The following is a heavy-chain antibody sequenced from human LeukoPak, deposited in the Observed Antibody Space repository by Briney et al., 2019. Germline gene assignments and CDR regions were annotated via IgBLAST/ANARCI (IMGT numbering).Heavy chain of an antibody. CDR3: ARKRHDDPYFFDY. V-gene: IGHV4-30-4*01. CDR1: GGSISSGDYY. CDR2: IYYRGTT. D-gene: IGHD3-16*01. J-gene: IGHJ4*02. Sequence: PSQTLSLTCTVSGGSISSGDYYWSWFRQHPGKGLEWIGYIYYRGTTYYNPSLKSRVTISVDTSKNQFSLKLNSVTDADTAVYYCARKRHDDPYFFDYWGQGTLVTVSS.